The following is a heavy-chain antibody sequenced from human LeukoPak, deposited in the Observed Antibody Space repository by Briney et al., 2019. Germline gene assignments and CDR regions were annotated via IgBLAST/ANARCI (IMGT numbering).Heavy chain of an antibody. V-gene: IGHV4-59*08. CDR1: GGSISSYY. CDR2: IYYSGST. J-gene: IGHJ6*02. Sequence: PSETLSLTCTVSGGSISSYYWSWIRQPPGKGLEWIGYIYYSGSTNYNPSLKSRVTISVDTSKNQFSLKLSSVTAADTAVYYCARSQGYCYYGMDVWGQGTTVTVSS. CDR3: ARSQGYCYYGMDV.